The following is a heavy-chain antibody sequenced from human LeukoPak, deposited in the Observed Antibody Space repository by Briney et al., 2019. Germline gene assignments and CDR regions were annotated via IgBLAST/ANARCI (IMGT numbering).Heavy chain of an antibody. V-gene: IGHV4-59*12. Sequence: PSGTLSLTCTASGGSISTYYWSWIRQPPGKELEWIGCIYYPGSANYSPSLKIRGTITVDTSKYLFSLKLSSVSAADTAVYYGARGSITVVPAFDIWGQGTMFTVSS. D-gene: IGHD4-23*01. CDR2: IYYPGSA. J-gene: IGHJ3*02. CDR3: ARGSITVVPAFDI. CDR1: GGSISTYY.